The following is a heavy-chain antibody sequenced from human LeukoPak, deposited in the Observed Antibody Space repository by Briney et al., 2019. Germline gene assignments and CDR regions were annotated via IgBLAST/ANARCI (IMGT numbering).Heavy chain of an antibody. J-gene: IGHJ4*02. D-gene: IGHD2-2*01. CDR3: ARDKKGSSCYDF. CDR2: AFHSGST. CDR1: GDSISGYY. V-gene: IGHV4-59*01. Sequence: SETLSLTCAASGDSISGYYWSWIRQPPGKGLEWIGFAFHSGSTTRNPSLESRVTISVDTSTNQVSLRLSSVTAADTAVYYCARDKKGSSCYDFWGQGTLVTVSS.